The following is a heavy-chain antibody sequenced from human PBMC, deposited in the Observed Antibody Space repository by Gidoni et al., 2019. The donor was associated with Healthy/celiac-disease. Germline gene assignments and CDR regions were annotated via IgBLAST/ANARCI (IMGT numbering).Heavy chain of an antibody. D-gene: IGHD2-21*01. CDR1: GFTFSSYA. CDR3: AKDLYSELVPVTGMDV. CDR2: ISGSGGST. Sequence: EVQLLESGGGVVQPGGALRLSCAASGFTFSSYAMSWVRQAPGKGLEWFSAISGSGGSTYYADSVKGRFTISRDNSKNTLYLQMNSLRAEDTAVYYCAKDLYSELVPVTGMDVWGQGTTVTVSS. V-gene: IGHV3-23*01. J-gene: IGHJ6*02.